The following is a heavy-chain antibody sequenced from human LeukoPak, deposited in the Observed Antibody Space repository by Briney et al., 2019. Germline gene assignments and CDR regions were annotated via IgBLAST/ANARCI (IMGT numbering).Heavy chain of an antibody. CDR2: INHSGST. CDR3: ARGSLADY. CDR1: GGSFSGYY. J-gene: IGHJ4*02. Sequence: SSETLSLTCAVYGGSFSGYYWSWIRQPPGKGLEWIGEINHSGSTNYNPSLKSRVTISVDTSKNQFSLKLSSVTAADTAVYYCARGSLADYWGQGTLVTVSS. V-gene: IGHV4-34*01.